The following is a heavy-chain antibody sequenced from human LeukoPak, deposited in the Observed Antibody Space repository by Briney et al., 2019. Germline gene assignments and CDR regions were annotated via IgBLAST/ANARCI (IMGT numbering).Heavy chain of an antibody. CDR2: IHYSGST. CDR3: ARGFRGVVVVPADYFDY. D-gene: IGHD2-2*01. J-gene: IGHJ4*02. Sequence: SQTLSLTCTVSGGSISSGDYYWSWIRQPPGKGLEWIGYIHYSGSTYYNPSLKSRVTISVDASKNQFSLKLSSVTAADTAVYYCARGFRGVVVVPADYFDYWGQGTLVTVSS. V-gene: IGHV4-30-4*08. CDR1: GGSISSGDYY.